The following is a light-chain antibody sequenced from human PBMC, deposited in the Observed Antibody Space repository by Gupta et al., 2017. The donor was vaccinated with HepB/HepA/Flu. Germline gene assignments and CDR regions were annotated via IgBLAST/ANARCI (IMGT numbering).Light chain of an antibody. CDR1: NIGSNS. J-gene: IGLJ2*01. Sequence: SYVLTQPPSVSVAPGQTARINCGGNNIGSNSVHWYRQKPGQAPVLVVYDDSNRPSGIPERFSGSKSANTATLSISRVEAGDEADYYCQVWDGSSEHVVFGGGTKLTAL. V-gene: IGLV3-21*02. CDR3: QVWDGSSEHVV. CDR2: DDS.